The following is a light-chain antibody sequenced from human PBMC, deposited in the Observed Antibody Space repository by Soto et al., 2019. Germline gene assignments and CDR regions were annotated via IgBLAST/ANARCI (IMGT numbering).Light chain of an antibody. CDR3: ASFRSGTILV. J-gene: IGLJ1*01. Sequence: QSVLTQPASVSGSAGQSVTISCTGPRSDIGDSNFISWYQHSPGKAPRLLIYEVNNRPSGVSRRFSGSKAGNTASLTISGLLDDDEADYFCASFRSGTILVFXSGTKVTVL. V-gene: IGLV2-14*01. CDR2: EVN. CDR1: RSDIGDSNF.